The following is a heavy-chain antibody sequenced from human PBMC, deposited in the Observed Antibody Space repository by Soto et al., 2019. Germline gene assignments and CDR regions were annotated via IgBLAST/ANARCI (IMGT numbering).Heavy chain of an antibody. V-gene: IGHV4-34*01. CDR3: ARGARWLRQYYYGMDV. CDR1: GGSFSGYY. CDR2: INHSGST. J-gene: IGHJ6*02. D-gene: IGHD5-12*01. Sequence: SETLSLTCAVYGGSFSGYYWSWIRQPPGKGLEWIGEINHSGSTNYNPSLRSRVTISVDTSKNQFSLKLSSVTAADTAVYYCARGARWLRQYYYGMDVWGQGTTVTVSS.